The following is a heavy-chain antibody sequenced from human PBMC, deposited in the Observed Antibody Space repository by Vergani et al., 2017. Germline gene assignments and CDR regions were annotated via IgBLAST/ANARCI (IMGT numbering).Heavy chain of an antibody. J-gene: IGHJ4*02. Sequence: EVQLVESGGGLVKPGGSVRLSCAASGLTFSACPMTWVRQAPGKGLEWVSAISARYPSTYYADSVKGRFTISRDNSKNMLYLQMNSLRAEDTAVYYCARLAYDTTPYLQGGYDCWGQGTLVSVSS. CDR3: ARLAYDTTPYLQGGYDC. CDR2: ISARYPST. CDR1: GLTFSACP. D-gene: IGHD3-22*01. V-gene: IGHV3-23*04.